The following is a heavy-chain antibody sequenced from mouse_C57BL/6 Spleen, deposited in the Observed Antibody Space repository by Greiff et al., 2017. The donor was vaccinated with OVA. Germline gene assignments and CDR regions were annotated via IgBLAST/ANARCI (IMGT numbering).Heavy chain of an antibody. CDR1: GYSITSGYY. Sequence: EVQLQQSGPGLVKPSQSLSLTCSVTGYSITSGYYWNWIRQFPGNKLEWMGYISYDGSNNYNPSLKNRISITRDTSKNQFFLKLNSVTTEDTATYYCARSWDYWGQGTTLTVSS. CDR2: ISYDGSN. J-gene: IGHJ2*01. V-gene: IGHV3-6*01. CDR3: ARSWDY.